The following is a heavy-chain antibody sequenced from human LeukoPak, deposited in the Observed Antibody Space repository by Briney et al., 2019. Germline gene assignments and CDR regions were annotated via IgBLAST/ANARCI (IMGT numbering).Heavy chain of an antibody. CDR2: INPSGGST. CDR3: ARAEGVVPALNWSDP. Sequence: ASVKVSCKASGYTFTSYYMHWVRQAPGQGLEWMGIINPSGGSTSYAQKFQGRVTMTRDTSTSTVYMELSSLRSEDTAVYYCARAEGVVPALNWSDPWGQGTLVTVSS. J-gene: IGHJ5*02. V-gene: IGHV1-46*01. CDR1: GYTFTSYY. D-gene: IGHD2-2*01.